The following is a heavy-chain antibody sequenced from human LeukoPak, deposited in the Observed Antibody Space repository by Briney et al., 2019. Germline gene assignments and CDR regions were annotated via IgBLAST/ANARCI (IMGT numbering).Heavy chain of an antibody. J-gene: IGHJ3*02. V-gene: IGHV4-59*01. Sequence: TSETLSLTCTVSGGSISSYYWSWIRQPPGKGLEWIGYIYYSGSTNYNPSLKSRVTISVDTSKNQFSLKLSSVTAADTAVYYCARVPWLPNNAFDIWGQGTMVTVSS. CDR1: GGSISSYY. D-gene: IGHD3-22*01. CDR2: IYYSGST. CDR3: ARVPWLPNNAFDI.